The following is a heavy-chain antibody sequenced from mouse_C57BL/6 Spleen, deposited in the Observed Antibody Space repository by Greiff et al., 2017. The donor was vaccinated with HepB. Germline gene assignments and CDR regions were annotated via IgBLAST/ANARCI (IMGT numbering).Heavy chain of an antibody. V-gene: IGHV1-18*01. Sequence: EVQLQQSGPELVKPGASVKIPCKASGYTFTDYNMDWVKQSHGKSLEWIGDINPNNGGTIYNQKFKGKATLTVDKSSSTAYMELRSLTSEDTAVYYCARKRSLYWYFDVWGTGTTVTVSS. J-gene: IGHJ1*03. CDR3: ARKRSLYWYFDV. CDR1: GYTFTDYN. CDR2: INPNNGGT. D-gene: IGHD6-2*01.